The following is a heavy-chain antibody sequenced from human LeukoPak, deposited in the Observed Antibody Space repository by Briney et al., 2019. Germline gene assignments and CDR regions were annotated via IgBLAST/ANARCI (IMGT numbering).Heavy chain of an antibody. D-gene: IGHD2-8*01. Sequence: GGSLRLSCAASGFTFSSYAMSWVRQAPGKGLEWVANISGSSRSRYYADSVKGRFTISRDNSKNTLLLQMNSLRAEDTALDYCAKGTQVLDFYYMDIWGKGTTVTVS. CDR1: GFTFSSYA. CDR3: AKGTQVLDFYYMDI. CDR2: ISGSSRSR. V-gene: IGHV3-23*01. J-gene: IGHJ6*03.